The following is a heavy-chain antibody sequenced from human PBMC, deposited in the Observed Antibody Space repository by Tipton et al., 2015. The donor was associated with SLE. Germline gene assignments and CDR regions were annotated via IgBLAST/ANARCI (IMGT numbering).Heavy chain of an antibody. D-gene: IGHD6-13*01. V-gene: IGHV4-59*12. CDR1: GGSMSTYY. CDR3: ARDGFRGSSSSYAFDI. J-gene: IGHJ3*02. CDR2: FYYSGST. Sequence: TLSLTCTVSGGSMSTYYWNWIRQFPGKGLEWIGYFYYSGSTNYNPSLKSRVTISVDTSKNRFSLKLSSVTAADTAVYYCARDGFRGSSSSYAFDIWGQGTMVTVSS.